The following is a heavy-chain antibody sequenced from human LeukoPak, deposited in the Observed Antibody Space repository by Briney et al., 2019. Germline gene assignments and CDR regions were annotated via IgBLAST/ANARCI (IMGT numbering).Heavy chain of an antibody. J-gene: IGHJ5*02. V-gene: IGHV3-48*01. Sequence: GGSLRLSCAASGFTFSSHSMNWVRQAPGKGLEWVSYISSGSTIIHYADSVKGRSTISRDEAKNSLYLQMNSLRAEDTAVYYCAKVPRQHDNWFDPWGQGTLVTVSS. CDR3: AKVPRQHDNWFDP. D-gene: IGHD6-13*01. CDR1: GFTFSSHS. CDR2: ISSGSTII.